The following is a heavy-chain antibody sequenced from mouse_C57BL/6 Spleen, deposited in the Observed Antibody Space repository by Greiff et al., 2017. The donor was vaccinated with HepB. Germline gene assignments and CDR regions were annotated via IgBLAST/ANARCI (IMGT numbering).Heavy chain of an antibody. CDR3: ARRGGYYSFAY. D-gene: IGHD2-3*01. J-gene: IGHJ3*01. CDR2: IYPGSGST. Sequence: VQLQQSGAELVKPGASVKMSCKASGYTFTSYWITWVKQRPGQGLEWIGDIYPGSGSTNYNEKFKSKATLTVDTSSSTAYMQPSSLTSEDSAVYYCARRGGYYSFAYWGQGTLVTVSA. V-gene: IGHV1-55*01. CDR1: GYTFTSYW.